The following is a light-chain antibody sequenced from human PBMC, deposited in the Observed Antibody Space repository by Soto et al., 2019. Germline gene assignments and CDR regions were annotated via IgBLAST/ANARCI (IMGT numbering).Light chain of an antibody. CDR1: QAIHVF. Sequence: DIQLTQSPSFLSASEGDRVTITCRASQAIHVFLAWYQHKPGKAPRLLIDSASTLQSGVPSRFSGSRSGTEFTLTISSLQPEDIATYYCQKGNDYPLTFGPGTKVDIK. V-gene: IGKV1-9*01. CDR2: SAS. CDR3: QKGNDYPLT. J-gene: IGKJ3*01.